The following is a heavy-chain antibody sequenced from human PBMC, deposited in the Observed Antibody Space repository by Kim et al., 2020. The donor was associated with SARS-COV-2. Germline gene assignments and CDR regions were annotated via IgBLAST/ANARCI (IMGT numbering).Heavy chain of an antibody. V-gene: IGHV4-34*01. J-gene: IGHJ5*02. Sequence: SETLSLTCTVYGGSFSGYYWSWIRQPPGKGLEWIGEINHSGSTNYNPSLKSRVTISVDTSKNQFSLKLSSVTAADTAVYYCARGGPKFNYYGSGSYGVGPKYNWFDPWGQGTLVTVSS. CDR2: INHSGST. CDR1: GGSFSGYY. CDR3: ARGGPKFNYYGSGSYGVGPKYNWFDP. D-gene: IGHD3-10*01.